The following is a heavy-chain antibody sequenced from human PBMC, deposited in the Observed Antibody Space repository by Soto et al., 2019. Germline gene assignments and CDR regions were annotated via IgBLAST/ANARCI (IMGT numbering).Heavy chain of an antibody. D-gene: IGHD3-22*01. J-gene: IGHJ5*02. CDR2: IWSDENTK. CDR3: TRALGYYYDA. Sequence: GGSLRLSCAASGFSFSTYGMHWVRQAPGKGLEWLAVIWSDENTKYYVDSVKGRFTISRDNSKNTLYLQMSSLRAEDTAIYYCTRALGYYYDAWGQGT. V-gene: IGHV3-33*01. CDR1: GFSFSTYG.